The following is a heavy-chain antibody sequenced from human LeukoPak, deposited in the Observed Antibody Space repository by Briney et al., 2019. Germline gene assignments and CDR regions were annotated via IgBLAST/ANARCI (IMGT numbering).Heavy chain of an antibody. V-gene: IGHV3-7*01. J-gene: IGHJ4*02. CDR1: GLTFSSYW. D-gene: IGHD3-22*01. CDR2: IKQDGSEK. Sequence: PGGSLRLSCAASGLTFSSYWMSWVRQAPGKGLEWVANIKQDGSEKYYVDSVKGRFTISRDNAKNSLYLQMNSLRAEDTAVYYCARVWYYYDSSGYYPDYWGQGTLVTVSS. CDR3: ARVWYYYDSSGYYPDY.